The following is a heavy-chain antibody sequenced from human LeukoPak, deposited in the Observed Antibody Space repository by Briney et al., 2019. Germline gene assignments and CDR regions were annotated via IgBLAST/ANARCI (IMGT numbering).Heavy chain of an antibody. J-gene: IGHJ4*02. V-gene: IGHV3-66*01. D-gene: IGHD6-13*01. Sequence: PGGSLRLSCAASGFTVSSNYMSWVRQAPGKGLEWVSVIYSGGSTYYAGSVKGRFTISRDNSKNTLYLQMNSLRAEDTAVYYCARVSIAAAGWSESEDYWGQGTLVTVSS. CDR2: IYSGGST. CDR3: ARVSIAAAGWSESEDY. CDR1: GFTVSSNY.